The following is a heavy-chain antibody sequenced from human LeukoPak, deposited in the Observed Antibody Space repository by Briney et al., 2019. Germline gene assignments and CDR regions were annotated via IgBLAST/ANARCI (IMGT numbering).Heavy chain of an antibody. CDR2: INSDGSST. CDR3: ARGRFSYDSTGYSSFYY. V-gene: IGHV3-74*01. J-gene: IGHJ4*02. D-gene: IGHD3-22*01. CDR1: GFTFSSYW. Sequence: GGSLRLSCAASGFTFSSYWMHWVRQAPGKGLVWVSRINSDGSSTSYADSVKGRFTISRDNAKNTLYLQMNSLRAEDTAVYFCARGRFSYDSTGYSSFYYWGQGTLVTVSS.